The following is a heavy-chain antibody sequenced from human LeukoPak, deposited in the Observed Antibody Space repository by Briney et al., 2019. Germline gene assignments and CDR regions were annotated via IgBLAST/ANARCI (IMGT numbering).Heavy chain of an antibody. CDR3: AKKTWDSSAWYFFDY. CDR1: GFIFSRFA. D-gene: IGHD3-22*01. J-gene: IGHJ4*02. V-gene: IGHV3-23*01. CDR2: ISDSGGRI. Sequence: GGSLRLSCAASGFIFSRFAMSWVRQAPGKGLEWVSAISDSGGRINYADSVKGRFTISRDNSKNTLYLQMNSLRAEDTAVYYCAKKTWDSSAWYFFDYWGQGTLVTVSS.